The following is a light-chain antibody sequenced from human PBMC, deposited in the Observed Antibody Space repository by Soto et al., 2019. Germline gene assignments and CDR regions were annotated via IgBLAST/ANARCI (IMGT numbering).Light chain of an antibody. CDR3: QQYNNWPRAT. V-gene: IGKV3-15*01. J-gene: IGKJ4*01. CDR2: RTS. CDR1: QSISSN. Sequence: ETVMTQSPATLSVSPGERATLSCRASQSISSNLAWYQQKPGQPPRLLMFRTSTRATGVPARFSGSGSGTEFNITISSLQSEDFAVYYCQQYNNWPRATFGGGTKVEIK.